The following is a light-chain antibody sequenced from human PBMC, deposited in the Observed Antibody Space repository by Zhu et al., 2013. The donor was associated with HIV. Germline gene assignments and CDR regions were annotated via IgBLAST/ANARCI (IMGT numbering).Light chain of an antibody. CDR3: QQYDNLPFT. J-gene: IGKJ3*01. CDR1: QDISKY. CDR2: DAS. Sequence: DIQMTQSPSSVSASVGDRVTITCQASQDISKYLNWFQKKPGRAPKVLIYDASTLDTGVPSRFSGSGSGTDFTFTINNLQPEDIATYYCQQYDNLPFTFGPGTKVDIK. V-gene: IGKV1-33*01.